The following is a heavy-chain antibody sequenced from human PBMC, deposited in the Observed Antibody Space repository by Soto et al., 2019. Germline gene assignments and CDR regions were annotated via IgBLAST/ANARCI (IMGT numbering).Heavy chain of an antibody. V-gene: IGHV3-23*01. CDR1: GFTFSSYA. J-gene: IGHJ6*02. CDR2: ISGSGGTT. CDR3: TSPGRVGSTNDYHGLDV. Sequence: PGGSLRLSCAASGFTFSSYAMSWVRQAPGKGLEWVSAISGSGGTTDYAAPVKGRFTISRDDSKNTLYLQMNSLKTEDTAVYYCTSPGRVGSTNDYHGLDVWGQGTTVTVSS. D-gene: IGHD1-26*01.